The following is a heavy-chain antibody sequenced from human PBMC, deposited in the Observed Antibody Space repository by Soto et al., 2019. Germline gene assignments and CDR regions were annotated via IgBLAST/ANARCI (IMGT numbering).Heavy chain of an antibody. CDR2: IYYSGST. CDR1: GGSISSGDYY. CDR3: ARAVDSSGYYYGYGMDV. Sequence: QVQLQESGPGLVKPSQTLSLTCTVSGGSISSGDYYWSWIRQPPGKGLEWIGYIYYSGSTYYNPSLKSRVTISVDTSKNQFSLKLSSVTAADTAVYYCARAVDSSGYYYGYGMDVWGQGTTVTVSS. J-gene: IGHJ6*02. D-gene: IGHD3-22*01. V-gene: IGHV4-30-4*01.